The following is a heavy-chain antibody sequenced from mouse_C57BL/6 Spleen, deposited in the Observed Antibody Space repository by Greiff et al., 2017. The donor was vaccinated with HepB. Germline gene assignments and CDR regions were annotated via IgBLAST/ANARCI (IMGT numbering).Heavy chain of an antibody. Sequence: QVQLQQSGAELVKPGASVKISCKASGYAFSSYWMNWVKQRPGKGLEWIGQIYPGDGDTNYNGKFKGKATLTADKSSSTAYMQLSSLTSEDSAVYFCARYYGSSPHWYFDVWGTGTTVTVSS. J-gene: IGHJ1*03. CDR2: IYPGDGDT. V-gene: IGHV1-80*01. D-gene: IGHD1-1*01. CDR1: GYAFSSYW. CDR3: ARYYGSSPHWYFDV.